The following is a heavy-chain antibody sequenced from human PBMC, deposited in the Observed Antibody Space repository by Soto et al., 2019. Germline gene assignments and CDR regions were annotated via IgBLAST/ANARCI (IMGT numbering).Heavy chain of an antibody. J-gene: IGHJ6*02. CDR1: GYSFTSYW. D-gene: IGHD2-15*01. Sequence: GESLKISCKGSGYSFTSYWISWVRQMPGKGLEWMGRIDPSDSYTNYSPYFQGHVTISADKSISTAYLQWSSLKASDTAMYYCARSSVVVVAATEYYYYYGMDVWGQGTTVTVSS. CDR2: IDPSDSYT. CDR3: ARSSVVVVAATEYYYYYGMDV. V-gene: IGHV5-10-1*01.